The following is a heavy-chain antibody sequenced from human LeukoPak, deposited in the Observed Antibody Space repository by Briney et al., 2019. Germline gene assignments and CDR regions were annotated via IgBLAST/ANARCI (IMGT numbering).Heavy chain of an antibody. V-gene: IGHV4-59*01. CDR1: GDSISGYY. CDR3: ARSRQEYYYGMDV. CDR2: IYYSGRT. Sequence: SETLSLTCTVSGDSISGYYWSWIRQPPGKGLEWIGYIYYSGRTDYNPSLKSRVTTSEDTSKNQFSLKLNSVTAVDTAMYYCARSRQEYYYGMDVWGQGTTVTVSS. J-gene: IGHJ6*02.